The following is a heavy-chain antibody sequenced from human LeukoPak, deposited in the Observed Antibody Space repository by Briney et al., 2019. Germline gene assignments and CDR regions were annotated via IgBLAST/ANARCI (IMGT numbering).Heavy chain of an antibody. Sequence: PGGSLRLSCAGSGFTLNNYAMSWVRRAPGRGLEWVSLISSAGVTYYADSVKGRFTISRDNSKNTLFLEMNSLSAGDTAVYYCAKDGGDSPGHELFDYRGQGTLVTVSS. CDR1: GFTLNNYA. J-gene: IGHJ4*02. CDR3: AKDGGDSPGHELFDY. V-gene: IGHV3-23*01. CDR2: ISSAGVT. D-gene: IGHD3-16*01.